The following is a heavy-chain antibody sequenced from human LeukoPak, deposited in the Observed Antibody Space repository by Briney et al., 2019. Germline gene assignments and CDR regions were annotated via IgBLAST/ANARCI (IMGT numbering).Heavy chain of an antibody. CDR2: ISGSGGST. D-gene: IGHD6-13*01. CDR3: ARGPRDAPGRYSSPPSRSGYYYYYMDV. J-gene: IGHJ6*03. Sequence: PGGSLRLSCAASGFTFSSYAMSWVRQAPGKGLEWVLGISGSGGSTNYADSVKGRFTISRDNSKNTLYLQMSSLRSEDTAVYYCARGPRDAPGRYSSPPSRSGYYYYYMDVWGKGTTVTVSS. V-gene: IGHV3-23*01. CDR1: GFTFSSYA.